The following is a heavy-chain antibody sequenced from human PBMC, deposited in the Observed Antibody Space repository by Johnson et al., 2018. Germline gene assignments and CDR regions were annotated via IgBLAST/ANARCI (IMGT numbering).Heavy chain of an antibody. Sequence: VQLVQSGGGLVQPGGSLRLSCAASGFTFSTYSMNWVRQAPGKGLEWVSYISSSGSTMYYADSVRGRFTISRDNAKNSLYLQMNSLRAEDTAVYYCARGLGYCSGGSCYSDAFDYWGQGTMVTVSS. V-gene: IGHV3-48*01. CDR1: GFTFSTYS. D-gene: IGHD2-15*01. CDR3: ARGLGYCSGGSCYSDAFDY. CDR2: ISSSGSTM. J-gene: IGHJ3*01.